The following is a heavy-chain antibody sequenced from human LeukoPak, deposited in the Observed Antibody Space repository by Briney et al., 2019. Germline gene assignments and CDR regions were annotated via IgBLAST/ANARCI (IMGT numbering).Heavy chain of an antibody. CDR3: ARDGGSDQYYFDN. V-gene: IGHV4-59*01. D-gene: IGHD6-19*01. CDR1: GGSISSYY. Sequence: SETLSLTCTVSGGSISSYYWSWIRQPPGKGLEWIGYIYYSGSTNYNPSLKSRVTISVDTSKNQFSLKLSSVTAADTAVYYCARDGGSDQYYFDNWGQGTLVTVSS. CDR2: IYYSGST. J-gene: IGHJ4*02.